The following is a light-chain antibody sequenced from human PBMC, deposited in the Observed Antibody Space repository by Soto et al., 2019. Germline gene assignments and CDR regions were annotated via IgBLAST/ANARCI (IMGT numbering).Light chain of an antibody. Sequence: QSALTQPASVSGSPGQSITISCTGTSSDVGSYNLVSWYQQHPGKAPKFMIYEATKRPSGVSNRCSGSNSGNTASLTISGLQAEYEDDYYCCSYAGSSTYVFGTGTKLTVL. J-gene: IGLJ1*01. CDR3: CSYAGSSTYV. V-gene: IGLV2-23*01. CDR2: EAT. CDR1: SSDVGSYNL.